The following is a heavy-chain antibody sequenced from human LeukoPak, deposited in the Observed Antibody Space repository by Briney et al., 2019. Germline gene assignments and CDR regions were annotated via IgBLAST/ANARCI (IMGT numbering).Heavy chain of an antibody. CDR1: GYTFTSYG. CDR3: ARDPGTYYDILTGYYTPYYFDH. D-gene: IGHD3-9*01. J-gene: IGHJ4*02. Sequence: ASVEVSCKASGYTFTSYGISWVRQAPGQGLEWMGWISTYNGDTDYAHNFQGRVTMSTDTSTSTAYMEVRSLRSDDTAVYYCARDPGTYYDILTGYYTPYYFDHWGQGTLVSVSS. V-gene: IGHV1-18*01. CDR2: ISTYNGDT.